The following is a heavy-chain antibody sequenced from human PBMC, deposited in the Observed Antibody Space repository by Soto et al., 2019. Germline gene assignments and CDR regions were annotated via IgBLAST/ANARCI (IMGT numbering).Heavy chain of an antibody. Sequence: GRSLRLSCTASGFILGGYSMSWFSQAPGKGLEWVSAISGSGGSTYYAESVKGRFTISRDNSKNTLDLQMSSLRAEDTAVYYCAKGRGWPTYYFDYWGQGALVTVSS. J-gene: IGHJ4*02. CDR1: GFILGGYS. D-gene: IGHD3-10*01. V-gene: IGHV3-23*01. CDR2: ISGSGGST. CDR3: AKGRGWPTYYFDY.